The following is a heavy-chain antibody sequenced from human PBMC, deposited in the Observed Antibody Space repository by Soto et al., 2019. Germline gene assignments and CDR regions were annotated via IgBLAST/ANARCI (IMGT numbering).Heavy chain of an antibody. D-gene: IGHD1-26*01. CDR2: IIPIFGTA. V-gene: IGHV1-69*01. CDR1: GGTFSSYA. CDR3: ARWVREWELLGHFDY. Sequence: QVQLVQSGAEVKKPGSSVKVSCKASGGTFSSYAISWVRQAPGQGLEWMGGIIPIFGTANYAQKFQGRVTITADESKNTAYMALSSLRSEETAVSYCARWVREWELLGHFDYWGQGTLVTVSS. J-gene: IGHJ4*02.